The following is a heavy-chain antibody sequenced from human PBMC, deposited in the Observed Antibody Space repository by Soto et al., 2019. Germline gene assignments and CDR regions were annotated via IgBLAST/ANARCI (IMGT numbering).Heavy chain of an antibody. V-gene: IGHV1-69*01. CDR2: IIPIFGTA. Sequence: VQAVQAWAGGKKPGSSVEVSCQGSGGPFRRYSNRWGAQAPGQRLEWVGGIIPIFGTANYAQKFQGRVTITADESTSTAYMELSSLRSEDTAVYYCARGDGIAVAGTRFSHFDYWGQGTLVTVSS. CDR1: GGPFRRYS. J-gene: IGHJ4*02. D-gene: IGHD6-19*01. CDR3: ARGDGIAVAGTRFSHFDY.